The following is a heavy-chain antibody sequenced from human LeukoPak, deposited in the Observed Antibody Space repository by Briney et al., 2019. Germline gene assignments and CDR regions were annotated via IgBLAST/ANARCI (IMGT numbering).Heavy chain of an antibody. D-gene: IGHD6-13*01. CDR3: ARGVYIAAAQYGY. Sequence: SETLSLTCTVSGGSISSYYWSWIRQPPGEGLEWIGYIYYSGTTNYNPSLKSRVTVSVDTSKNQFSLKLSSVTAADTAVYYCARGVYIAAAQYGYWGQGTLVTVSS. CDR2: IYYSGTT. V-gene: IGHV4-59*01. CDR1: GGSISSYY. J-gene: IGHJ4*02.